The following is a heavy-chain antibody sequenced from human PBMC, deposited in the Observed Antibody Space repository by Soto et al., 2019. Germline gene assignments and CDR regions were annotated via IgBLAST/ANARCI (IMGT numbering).Heavy chain of an antibody. CDR1: GYTFSHYY. CDR3: ARPGFFGEFYFGY. Sequence: QVHLVQSGAEVKKPGASVKVSCKASGYTFSHYYIHWVRQAPGQGLEWMGMINPVGGSTTYAQKFQGEVTMTTDTSTATVYMELSSLKSEDTAVYYCARPGFFGEFYFGYWGQGTLVTVS. V-gene: IGHV1-46*01. D-gene: IGHD3-10*01. J-gene: IGHJ4*02. CDR2: INPVGGST.